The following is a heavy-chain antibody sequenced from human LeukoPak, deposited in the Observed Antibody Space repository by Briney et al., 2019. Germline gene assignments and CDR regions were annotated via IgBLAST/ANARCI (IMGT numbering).Heavy chain of an antibody. D-gene: IGHD5-12*01. CDR1: GGSFSGYY. CDR2: INHSGST. J-gene: IGHJ4*02. CDR3: ARHSGYDYVLGY. V-gene: IGHV4-34*01. Sequence: SETLSLTCAVYGGSFSGYYWSWIRQPPGKGLEWIGEINHSGSTYYNPSLKSRVTISVDTPKNQFSLKLSSVTAADTAVYYCARHSGYDYVLGYWGQGTLVTVSS.